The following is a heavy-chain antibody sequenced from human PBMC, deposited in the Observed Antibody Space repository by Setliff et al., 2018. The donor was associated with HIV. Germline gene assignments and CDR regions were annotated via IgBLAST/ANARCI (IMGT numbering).Heavy chain of an antibody. V-gene: IGHV3-21*01. D-gene: IGHD6-19*01. J-gene: IGHJ4*02. CDR3: ARARQGSSGWYEGDY. CDR1: GFTFSSYS. CDR2: ISSGNSYI. Sequence: GGSLRLSCAASGFTFSSYSMNWVRQAPGKGLEWVSFISSGNSYIYYADSVKGRFTISRDNAKNSLFLRMNSLRAEDTAVYYCARARQGSSGWYEGDYWGQGTLVTVSS.